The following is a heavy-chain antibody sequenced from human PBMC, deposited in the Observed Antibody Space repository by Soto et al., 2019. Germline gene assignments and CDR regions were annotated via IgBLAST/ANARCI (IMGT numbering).Heavy chain of an antibody. Sequence: PGGSLRLSCAASGFTFSSYWMSWVRQAPGKGLEWVAVIKHDGSNKYYADSVKGRFTISRDNSKNTLYLQMNSLRAEDTAVYYCARDCSRLSLIAVAGNDAFDIWGQGTMVTVSS. J-gene: IGHJ3*02. D-gene: IGHD6-19*01. CDR3: ARDCSRLSLIAVAGNDAFDI. CDR2: IKHDGSNK. V-gene: IGHV3-30*03. CDR1: GFTFSSYW.